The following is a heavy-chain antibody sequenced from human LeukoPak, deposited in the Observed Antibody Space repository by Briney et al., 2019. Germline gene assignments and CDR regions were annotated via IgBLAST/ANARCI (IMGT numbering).Heavy chain of an antibody. CDR1: GFTFSSYG. V-gene: IGHV3-33*06. CDR3: AKDVGATTVAFDI. J-gene: IGHJ3*02. Sequence: GGSLRLSCAASGFTFSSYGMHWVRQAPGKGLEWVAAIWYDGSNKYYADSVKGRFTISRDNSKNTLYLQMNSLRAEDTAVYYCAKDVGATTVAFDIWGQGTMVTVSS. D-gene: IGHD1-26*01. CDR2: IWYDGSNK.